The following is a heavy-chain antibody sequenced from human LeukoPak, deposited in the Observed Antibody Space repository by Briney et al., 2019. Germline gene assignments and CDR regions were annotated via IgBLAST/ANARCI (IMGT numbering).Heavy chain of an antibody. D-gene: IGHD2-21*02. V-gene: IGHV3-9*01. CDR3: AKADGGDFVTLDY. CDR2: ISWNSGSI. J-gene: IGHJ4*02. CDR1: GFTFDDYA. Sequence: GRSLRLSCAASGFTFDDYAMHWVRQAPGKGLEWVSGISWNSGSIGYADSVKGRFTISRDNAKNSLYLQMNSLRAEDTALYYCAKADGGDFVTLDYRGQGTLVSVSS.